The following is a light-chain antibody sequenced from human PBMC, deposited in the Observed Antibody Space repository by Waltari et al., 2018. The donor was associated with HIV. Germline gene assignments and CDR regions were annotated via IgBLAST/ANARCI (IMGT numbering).Light chain of an antibody. J-gene: IGLJ1*01. CDR2: KDT. CDR3: QSADTSDTYYV. V-gene: IGLV3-25*03. Sequence: SYELTRPPSVSVSPGQTARLTCSGDSLSDQYVYWYQQKPGQAPVLVMYKDTERPSGIPQRFFGSTSGTTVTLTIDGVQAEDEADYYCQSADTSDTYYVFGSGTHVTVL. CDR1: SLSDQY.